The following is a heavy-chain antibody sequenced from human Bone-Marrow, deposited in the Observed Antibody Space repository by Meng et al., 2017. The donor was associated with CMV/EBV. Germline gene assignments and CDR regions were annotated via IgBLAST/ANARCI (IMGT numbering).Heavy chain of an antibody. CDR2: TYYRSKWYN. J-gene: IGHJ6*02. CDR3: AREGMGAAGTRGLYYYYYYYGMDV. Sequence: SQTLSLTCAISGDSVSSNSAAWNWIRQSPSRGLEWLGRTYYRSKWYNDYAVSVKSRITINPDTSKNQFSLQLNSVTPEDTAVYYCAREGMGAAGTRGLYYYYYYYGMDVWGQGTTVTVSS. V-gene: IGHV6-1*01. D-gene: IGHD6-13*01. CDR1: GDSVSSNSAA.